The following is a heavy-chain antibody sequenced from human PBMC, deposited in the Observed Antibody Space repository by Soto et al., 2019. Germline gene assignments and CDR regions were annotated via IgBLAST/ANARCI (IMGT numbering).Heavy chain of an antibody. CDR3: ARQEGSSWPIFDF. Sequence: SETLSLTCTVSGGSISSYYWSWIRQPPGKGLEWIGYIYYSGSTNYNPSLKSRVTISLDTSKNQFSLKLSSVTAADTAVYYCARQEGSSWPIFDFWGQGTLVTVS. J-gene: IGHJ4*02. V-gene: IGHV4-59*08. D-gene: IGHD6-13*01. CDR2: IYYSGST. CDR1: GGSISSYY.